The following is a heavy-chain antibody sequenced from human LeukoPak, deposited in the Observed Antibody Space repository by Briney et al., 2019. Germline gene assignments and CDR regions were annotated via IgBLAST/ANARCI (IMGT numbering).Heavy chain of an antibody. CDR1: GVSVSSSG. CDR2: IYTSGST. J-gene: IGHJ4*02. Sequence: SESPSPALTVSGVSVSSSGSSCSRQPAGKGLEWIGRIYTSGSTHYNPSLQSRVTMSVDTSKNHFSLKLSSVTAADTAVYYCRGGSYSIGNGLDYWGQGTLVTVSS. CDR3: RGGSYSIGNGLDY. D-gene: IGHD1-26*01. V-gene: IGHV4-4*07.